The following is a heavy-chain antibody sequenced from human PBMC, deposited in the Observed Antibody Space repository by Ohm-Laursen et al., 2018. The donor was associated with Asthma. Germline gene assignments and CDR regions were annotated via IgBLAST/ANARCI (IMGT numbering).Heavy chain of an antibody. CDR2: ISTASSFI. D-gene: IGHD2-21*02. V-gene: IGHV3-21*04. CDR1: GYTFSRYS. J-gene: IGHJ5*02. Sequence: YLRLSCAASGYTFSRYSIHWVRQVPGKGLEWVASISTASSFIYYADSVRGRFTTSRDNARNSVYLQMNSLRAEDTALYYCAIGEDDIGDSGWFEHWGQGTLVTVSS. CDR3: AIGEDDIGDSGWFEH.